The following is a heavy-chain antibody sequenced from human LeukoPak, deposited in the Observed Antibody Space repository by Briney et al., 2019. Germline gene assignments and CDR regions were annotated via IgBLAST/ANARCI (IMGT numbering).Heavy chain of an antibody. D-gene: IGHD5-12*01. J-gene: IGHJ2*01. CDR2: VYYSGST. CDR3: ARDGRGGAYDLSWYFDL. CDR1: GGSISSYY. V-gene: IGHV4-59*01. Sequence: SETLSLTCTVSGGSISSYYWSWIRQPPGKGLEWIGYVYYSGSTNYNPSLKSRVTISVDTSKSQFSLKLRSVTAADTAVYYCARDGRGGAYDLSWYFDLWGRGTLVTVSS.